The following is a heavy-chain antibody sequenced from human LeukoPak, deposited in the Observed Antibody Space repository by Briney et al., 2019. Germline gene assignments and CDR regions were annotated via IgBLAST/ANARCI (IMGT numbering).Heavy chain of an antibody. V-gene: IGHV3-48*02. CDR1: GFTFSSYS. Sequence: GRSLRLSCAASGFTFSSYSMNWVRQAPGKGLEWVSYISSRSNTIYYADSVKGRFTISRDNAKNSLYLQMNTLRDEDTAVYYCARKGYYDTSAYQDYWGQGTLVTVSS. CDR3: ARKGYYDTSAYQDY. D-gene: IGHD3-22*01. J-gene: IGHJ4*02. CDR2: ISSRSNTI.